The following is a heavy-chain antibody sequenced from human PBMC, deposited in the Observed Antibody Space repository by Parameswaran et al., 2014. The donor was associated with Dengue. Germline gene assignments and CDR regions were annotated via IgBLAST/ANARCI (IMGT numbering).Heavy chain of an antibody. V-gene: IGHV5-51*01. Sequence: VRQMPGKGLEWMGIIYPGDSDTRYSPSFQGQVTISADKSISTAYLQWSSLKASDTAMYYCARRPLYCGGDCYPGAFDYWGQGTLVTVSS. CDR2: IYPGDSDT. J-gene: IGHJ4*02. CDR3: ARRPLYCGGDCYPGAFDY. D-gene: IGHD2-21*02.